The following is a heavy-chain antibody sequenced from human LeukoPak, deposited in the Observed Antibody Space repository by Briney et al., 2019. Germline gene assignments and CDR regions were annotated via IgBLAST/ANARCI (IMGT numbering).Heavy chain of an antibody. Sequence: SETLSLTCTVSGGSISSGGYYWSWIRQHPGKGLEWIGYIYYSGSTYYNPSLKSRVTISVDTSKNQFSLKLSSVTAADTAVYYCAREAHDSSGYYSSYWGQGTLVTVSS. CDR1: GGSISSGGYY. D-gene: IGHD3-22*01. V-gene: IGHV4-30-4*08. CDR2: IYYSGST. CDR3: AREAHDSSGYYSSY. J-gene: IGHJ4*02.